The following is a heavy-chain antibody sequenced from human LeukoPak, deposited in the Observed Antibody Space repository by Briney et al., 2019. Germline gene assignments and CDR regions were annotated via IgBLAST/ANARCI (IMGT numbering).Heavy chain of an antibody. CDR2: ISYDGSNK. D-gene: IGHD2-15*01. Sequence: GRSLRLSCAASGFTFSSYAMHWVRQAPGKGLEWVAVISYDGSNKYYADSVKGRFTISRDNSKNTLYLQMNSLRAEDTAVYYCARDQEVVVVAATLGYYYYGMDVWGQGTTVTVSS. CDR3: ARDQEVVVVAATLGYYYYGMDV. CDR1: GFTFSSYA. J-gene: IGHJ6*02. V-gene: IGHV3-30-3*01.